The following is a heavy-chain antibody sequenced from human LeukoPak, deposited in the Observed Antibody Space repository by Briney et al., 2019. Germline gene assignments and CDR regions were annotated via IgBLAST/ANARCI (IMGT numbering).Heavy chain of an antibody. CDR2: ISYDGSNK. D-gene: IGHD6-13*01. J-gene: IGHJ6*02. CDR3: ARDSSSSWDYYYYGMDV. Sequence: QPGGSLRLSCAAPGFTFSSYAMHWVRQAPGKGLEWVAVISYDGSNKYYADSVKGRFTISRDNSKNTLYLQMNSLRAEDTAVYYCARDSSSSWDYYYYGMDVWGQGTTVTVSS. V-gene: IGHV3-30-3*01. CDR1: GFTFSSYA.